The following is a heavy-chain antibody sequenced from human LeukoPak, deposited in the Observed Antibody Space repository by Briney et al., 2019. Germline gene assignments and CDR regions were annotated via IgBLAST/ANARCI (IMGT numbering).Heavy chain of an antibody. CDR3: AKDQGYTYGHSFDY. V-gene: IGHV3-30*18. D-gene: IGHD5-18*01. Sequence: GGSLRLSCEASGFTFGSYGMHWVCQAPGKGLEWVALISYDGSNEYYGDSVKGRFTISRDNSKSTLYLQMNSLRAEDTAVYYCAKDQGYTYGHSFDYWGQGTLVTVSS. CDR2: ISYDGSNE. J-gene: IGHJ4*02. CDR1: GFTFGSYG.